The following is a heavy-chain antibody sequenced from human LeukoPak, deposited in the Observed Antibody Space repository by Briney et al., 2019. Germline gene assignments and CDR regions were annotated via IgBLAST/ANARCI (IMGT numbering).Heavy chain of an antibody. D-gene: IGHD3-22*01. J-gene: IGHJ4*02. CDR3: ARTPIYYFDNSGYYN. CDR1: GGSFSVYY. V-gene: IGHV4-59*10. Sequence: TSETLSLTCAVYGGSFSVYYWSWIRQPAGKGLEWIGLIYSSGSTSYNPSLKSRVTMSVDTSKKQFSLRLSSVTAADTAVYYCARTPIYYFDNSGYYNWGQGTLVTVSS. CDR2: IYSSGST.